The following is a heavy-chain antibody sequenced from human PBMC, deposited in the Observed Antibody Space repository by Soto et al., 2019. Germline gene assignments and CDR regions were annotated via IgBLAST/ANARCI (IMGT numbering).Heavy chain of an antibody. CDR2: MWYDGSNK. D-gene: IGHD6-13*01. Sequence: PGGSLRLSCAAYGFTFSSYGMHWVRQAPGKGLEWVAVMWYDGSNKYYADSVKGRFTISRDNSKNTLYLQMDSLRAEDTAVYYCARPQAAGTFRYYYYYGMDVWGQGTTVTVSS. CDR3: ARPQAAGTFRYYYYYGMDV. J-gene: IGHJ6*02. V-gene: IGHV3-33*01. CDR1: GFTFSSYG.